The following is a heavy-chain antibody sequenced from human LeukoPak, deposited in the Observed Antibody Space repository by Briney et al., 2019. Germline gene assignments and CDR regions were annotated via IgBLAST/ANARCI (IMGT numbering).Heavy chain of an antibody. CDR3: ARAMVYVLNWFDP. Sequence: SETLSLTCAVSGYSISSGYYWGWIRQPPGKGLEWIGSIYHSGSTCYNPSLKSRVTISVDTSKNQFSLKLSPVTAADTAVYYCARAMVYVLNWFDPWGQGTLVTVSS. V-gene: IGHV4-38-2*01. D-gene: IGHD2-8*01. CDR1: GYSISSGYY. CDR2: IYHSGST. J-gene: IGHJ5*02.